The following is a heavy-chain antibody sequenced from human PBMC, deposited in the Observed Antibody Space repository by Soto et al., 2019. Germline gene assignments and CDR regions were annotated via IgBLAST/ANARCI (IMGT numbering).Heavy chain of an antibody. J-gene: IGHJ6*02. CDR2: INPNSGGT. CDR1: GYTFTGYY. Sequence: ASVKVSCKASGYTFTGYYMHWVRQAPGQGLEWMGWINPNSGGTNYAQKFQGWVTMTRDTSISTAYMELSRLRSEDTAVYYCARESRTMVRGVIIRCMDVWGQGTTVTVS. D-gene: IGHD3-10*01. CDR3: ARESRTMVRGVIIRCMDV. V-gene: IGHV1-2*04.